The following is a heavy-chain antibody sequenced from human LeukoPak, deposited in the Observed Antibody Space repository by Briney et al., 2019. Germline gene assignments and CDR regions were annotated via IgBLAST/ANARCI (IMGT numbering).Heavy chain of an antibody. CDR3: ARTYGDYRVSYFDY. J-gene: IGHJ4*02. D-gene: IGHD4-17*01. CDR1: GGSISSYY. Sequence: TSETLSLTCTVSGGSISSYYWSWIRQPPGKGLEWIGYNYYSGSTNYNPSLKSRVTISVDTSKNQFSLELSSVTAADTAVYYCARTYGDYRVSYFDYWGQGTLVTVSS. V-gene: IGHV4-59*01. CDR2: NYYSGST.